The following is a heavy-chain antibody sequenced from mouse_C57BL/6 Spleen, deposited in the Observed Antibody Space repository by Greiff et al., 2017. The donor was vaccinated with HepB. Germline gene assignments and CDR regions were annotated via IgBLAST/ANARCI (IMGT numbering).Heavy chain of an antibody. Sequence: EVQGVESGGGLVQPGGSLSLSCAASGFTFTDYYMSWVRQPPGKALEWLGFIRNKANGYTSEYSASVKGRFTISRDNSQSILYLRMNALRAEDSATYCCARSWDRDYYAMDYWGQGTSVTVSS. CDR1: GFTFTDYY. D-gene: IGHD3-3*01. CDR2: IRNKANGYTS. J-gene: IGHJ4*01. CDR3: ARSWDRDYYAMDY. V-gene: IGHV7-3*01.